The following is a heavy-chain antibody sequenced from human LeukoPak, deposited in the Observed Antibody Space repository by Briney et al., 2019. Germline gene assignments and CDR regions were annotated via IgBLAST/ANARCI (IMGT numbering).Heavy chain of an antibody. V-gene: IGHV1-8*01. D-gene: IGHD3-22*01. CDR2: MNPNTGNT. J-gene: IGHJ4*02. CDR3: ARLSQTPDYYGSGGYFYLGY. CDR1: RYTFSSYD. Sequence: ASVKVSCKGYRYTFSSYDINWVRQAPGQGLEWMGWMNPNTGNTGCAPKFQGRVTMTRDTSISTAYMELRGLRSEDTAVYYCARLSQTPDYYGSGGYFYLGYWGQGTRVTVSS.